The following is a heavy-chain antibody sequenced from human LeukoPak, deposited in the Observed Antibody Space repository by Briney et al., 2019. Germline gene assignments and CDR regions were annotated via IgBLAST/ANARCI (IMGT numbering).Heavy chain of an antibody. J-gene: IGHJ6*02. V-gene: IGHV3-30*04. Sequence: SGKSLRLSCVGAGFVFSNHVIHWVRQAPGQGLEWVSMISYDGSGKHYADSVGGRLTISRDNSKNTVYLQMDSLTAEDTAIYYFSRNLLGVAVAGAGKDVWGQGTTVTVSS. CDR1: GFVFSNHV. CDR3: SRNLLGVAVAGAGKDV. CDR2: ISYDGSGK. D-gene: IGHD3-16*01.